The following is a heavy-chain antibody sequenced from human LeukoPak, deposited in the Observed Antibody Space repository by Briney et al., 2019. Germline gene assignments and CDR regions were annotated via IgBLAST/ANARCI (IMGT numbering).Heavy chain of an antibody. D-gene: IGHD3-22*01. CDR2: IIPISGKA. V-gene: IGHV1-69*06. Sequence: SVKVSCKASGGTFISYAISWVRQAPGQGREGMGGIIPISGKANYAQKFQGRVTITADKYTRTAYMEVSSLRSEDTAVYYCARVGDSSGLDAFDIWGQGTMVTVSS. CDR1: GGTFISYA. J-gene: IGHJ3*02. CDR3: ARVGDSSGLDAFDI.